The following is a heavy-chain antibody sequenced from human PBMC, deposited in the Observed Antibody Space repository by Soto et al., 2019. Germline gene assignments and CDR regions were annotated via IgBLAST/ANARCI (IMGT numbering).Heavy chain of an antibody. D-gene: IGHD5-18*01. Sequence: EVQLVESGGGLVKPGGSLRLSCAASGFTFSTYSMNWVRQAPGKGLEWFSSISSSSGYIYYADSVKGRFTSSRDDAKNSLSLQMNSLRAEDTAVYYCARVRSYRYFQGYGMAVWGQGTTVTVSS. CDR2: ISSSSGYI. CDR1: GFTFSTYS. V-gene: IGHV3-21*01. CDR3: ARVRSYRYFQGYGMAV. J-gene: IGHJ6*02.